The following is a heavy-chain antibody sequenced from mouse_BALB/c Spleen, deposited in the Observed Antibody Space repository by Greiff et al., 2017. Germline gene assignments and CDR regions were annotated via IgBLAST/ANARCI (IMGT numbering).Heavy chain of an antibody. Sequence: VQLQQSGPGLVAPSQSLSITCTVSGFSLTSYGVHWVRQPPGKGLEWLGVIWAGGSTNYNSALISRLSISKDNSKSQVFLKMNSLQTDDTAMYYCARVSTMITTAWFAYWGQGTLVTVSA. CDR1: GFSLTSYG. CDR2: IWAGGST. CDR3: ARVSTMITTAWFAY. D-gene: IGHD2-4*01. J-gene: IGHJ3*01. V-gene: IGHV2-9*02.